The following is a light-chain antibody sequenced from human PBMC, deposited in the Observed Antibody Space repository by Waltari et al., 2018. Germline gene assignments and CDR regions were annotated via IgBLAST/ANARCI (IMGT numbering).Light chain of an antibody. CDR2: AAS. J-gene: IGKJ5*01. Sequence: QMTQSPSSLSASVGDRVTIACRASQSISTYLNWYRHKPGKAPEPLIFAASSLQSGVPSRFSGSGSGTDFTLTISSLQAEDFATYYCQQSYTPPPTFGQGTRLDIK. V-gene: IGKV1-39*01. CDR1: QSISTY. CDR3: QQSYTPPPT.